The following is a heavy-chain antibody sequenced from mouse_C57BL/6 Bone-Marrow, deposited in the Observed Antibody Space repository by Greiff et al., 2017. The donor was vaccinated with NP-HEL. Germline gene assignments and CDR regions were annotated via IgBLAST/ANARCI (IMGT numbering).Heavy chain of an antibody. J-gene: IGHJ2*01. V-gene: IGHV5-4*01. D-gene: IGHD4-1*01. CDR2: ISDGGSYT. CDR3: ARELGRFDY. CDR1: GFTFSSYA. Sequence: EVKLVESGGGLVKPGGSLKLSCAASGFTFSSYAMSWVRQTPEKRLEWVATISDGGSYTYYPDNVKGRFTISRDNAKNNLYLQMSHLKSEDTAMYYCARELGRFDYWGQGTTLTVSS.